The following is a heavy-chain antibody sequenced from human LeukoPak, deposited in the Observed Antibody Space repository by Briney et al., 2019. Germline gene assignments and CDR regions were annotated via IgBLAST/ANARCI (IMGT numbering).Heavy chain of an antibody. J-gene: IGHJ2*01. Sequence: PGGSLRLSCAASEFTFSRYAMHWVRQPTGKGLEWVSAIGTIGDTYYPGSVKGRFTISRENAKNTLYLQMNSLRAGDTAVYYCVREGVSSSWNNWYFDLWGRDTLVTVSS. CDR2: IGTIGDT. CDR3: VREGVSSSWNNWYFDL. V-gene: IGHV3-13*01. D-gene: IGHD6-13*01. CDR1: EFTFSRYA.